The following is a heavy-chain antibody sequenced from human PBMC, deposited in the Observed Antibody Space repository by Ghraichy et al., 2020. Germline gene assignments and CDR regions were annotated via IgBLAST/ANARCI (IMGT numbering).Heavy chain of an antibody. J-gene: IGHJ4*02. CDR2: IDGGGGLT. CDR1: GFTFQYHA. V-gene: IGHV3-23*01. D-gene: IGHD5-18*01. CDR3: ALTHRNRYSYATTFDY. Sequence: LSLTCAASGFTFQYHAMSWVRQAPGKGLEWVSAIDGGGGLTYYTDSVRGRFTVSRDNSNNTLYLQMNSLRAEDTAVYYCALTHRNRYSYATTFDYWGQGTLVTVSS.